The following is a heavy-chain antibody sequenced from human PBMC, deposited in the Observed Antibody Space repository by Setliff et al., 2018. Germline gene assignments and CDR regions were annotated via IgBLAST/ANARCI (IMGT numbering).Heavy chain of an antibody. CDR1: GYTFTTYA. V-gene: IGHV7-4-1*02. J-gene: IGHJ5*02. CDR2: INTNTGNP. D-gene: IGHD2-2*01. CDR3: ARDLGYCSTTSCHGDWFDP. Sequence: ASVKVSCKTSGYTFTTYAINWVRQAPGQGLEWMGWINTNTGNPTHAQDFTGRFVFSLDTSVSTAYLQISSLKAEDTAVYYCARDLGYCSTTSCHGDWFDPWGQGTLVTVSS.